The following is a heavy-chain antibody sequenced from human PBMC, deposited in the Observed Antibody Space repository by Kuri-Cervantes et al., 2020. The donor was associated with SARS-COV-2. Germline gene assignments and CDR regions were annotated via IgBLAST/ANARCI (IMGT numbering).Heavy chain of an antibody. Sequence: ASVKVSCKSAGYNFNSYDISWVRQAPGQGLEWMGWISAYNGNTNYAQKLQGRVTMTTDTSTSTAYMELRSLRSDDTAVYYCARESGSSGWYGFDYWGQGTLVTVSS. CDR3: ARESGSSGWYGFDY. J-gene: IGHJ4*02. CDR1: GYNFNSYD. CDR2: ISAYNGNT. V-gene: IGHV1-18*04. D-gene: IGHD6-19*01.